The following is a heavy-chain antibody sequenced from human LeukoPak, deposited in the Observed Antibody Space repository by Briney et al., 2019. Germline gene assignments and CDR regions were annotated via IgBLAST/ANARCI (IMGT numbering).Heavy chain of an antibody. CDR2: INNSGDDK. J-gene: IGHJ4*02. V-gene: IGHV3-21*03. CDR3: ARELDRIQDLDS. D-gene: IGHD1-1*01. Sequence: PGGSLRLSCAASGYTFSCCSMNWVRQAPGKGLEWLSSINNSGDDKYHADSVQGRFTISRDNAKNSLYLQINSLRAEDTAVYYCARELDRIQDLDSWGQGTQVTVSS. CDR1: GYTFSCCS.